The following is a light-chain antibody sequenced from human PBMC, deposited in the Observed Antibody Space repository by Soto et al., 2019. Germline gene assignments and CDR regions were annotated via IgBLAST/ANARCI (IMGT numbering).Light chain of an antibody. V-gene: IGKV1-13*02. CDR3: QHYDRSPFT. CDR1: QGISRA. CDR2: DAP. J-gene: IGKJ3*01. Sequence: APHLTQSPSSLSASVGDRITLTCRASQGISRALAWYQQKPGEPPKLLIYDAPNLETGVPSRFTGSGSGTDFTLTISTLQPEDFATYYCQHYDRSPFTFGPGTTVDVK.